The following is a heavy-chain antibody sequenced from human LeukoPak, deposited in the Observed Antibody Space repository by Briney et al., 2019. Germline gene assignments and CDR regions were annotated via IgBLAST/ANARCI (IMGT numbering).Heavy chain of an antibody. CDR3: ARVGDWNDLVY. D-gene: IGHD1-1*01. Sequence: PSETLSLTCTVSGGSISSSNYYWSWIRQSPGKGLEWIGYISYTVTTNYNPSLKSRVTISVDTSKNQFSLKLSSVTAADTAVYYCARVGDWNDLVYWGQGTLVTVSS. V-gene: IGHV4-61*01. J-gene: IGHJ4*02. CDR2: ISYTVTT. CDR1: GGSISSSNYY.